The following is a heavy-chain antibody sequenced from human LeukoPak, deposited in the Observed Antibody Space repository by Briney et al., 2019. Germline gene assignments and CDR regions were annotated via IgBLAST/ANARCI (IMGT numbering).Heavy chain of an antibody. D-gene: IGHD2-2*01. Sequence: SETLSFTCTVSGGSISSSSYYWGWIRQPPGKGLEWIGSIYYSGSTYYNPSLKSRVTISVDTSKNQFSLKLSSVTAADTAVYYCARGAYCSGISCSFDPWGQGTLVTVSS. V-gene: IGHV4-39*07. CDR1: GGSISSSSYY. CDR3: ARGAYCSGISCSFDP. J-gene: IGHJ5*02. CDR2: IYYSGST.